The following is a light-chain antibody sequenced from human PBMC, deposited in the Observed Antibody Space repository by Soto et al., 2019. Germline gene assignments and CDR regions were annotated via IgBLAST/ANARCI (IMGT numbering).Light chain of an antibody. CDR3: CSYAGSSTSWV. CDR2: EGS. CDR1: SSDVGSYNL. V-gene: IGLV2-23*01. Sequence: QSALTQPASVSGSPGQSIPISCTGTSSDVGSYNLVSWYQQHPGKAPKLMIYEGSKRPSGVSNRFSGSKSGNTASLTISGLQAEDEADYYCCSYAGSSTSWVFGGGTKVTVL. J-gene: IGLJ3*02.